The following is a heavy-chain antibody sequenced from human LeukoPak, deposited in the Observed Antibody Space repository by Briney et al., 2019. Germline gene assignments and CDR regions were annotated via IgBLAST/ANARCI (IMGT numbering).Heavy chain of an antibody. CDR3: ARAPHDIVVVPAAPLGDYYYYGMDV. V-gene: IGHV4-39*07. CDR1: GGSISSGDYY. D-gene: IGHD2-2*01. Sequence: PSETLSLTCTVSGGSISSGDYYWSWIRQPSGKGLEWIGEINHSGSTNYNPSLKSRVTISVDTSKNQFSLKLSSVTAAVTAVYYCARAPHDIVVVPAAPLGDYYYYGMDVWGQGTTVTVSS. CDR2: INHSGST. J-gene: IGHJ6*02.